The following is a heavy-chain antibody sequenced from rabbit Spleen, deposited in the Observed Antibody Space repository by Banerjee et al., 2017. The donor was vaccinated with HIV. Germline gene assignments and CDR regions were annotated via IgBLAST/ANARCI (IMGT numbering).Heavy chain of an antibody. V-gene: IGHV1S40*01. CDR2: IYDGSSDSS. J-gene: IGHJ6*01. D-gene: IGHD1-1*01. CDR3: ARESAYYLTRLDL. CDR1: GFSFSSGYY. Sequence: QSLEESGGGLVQPEGSLTLTCSTSGFSFSSGYYMCWVRQAPGKGLEWIACIYDGSSDSSHYASWAKGRFTISKTSSTTVALQMTSLTAADTATYFCARESAYYLTRLDLWGPGTLVTVS.